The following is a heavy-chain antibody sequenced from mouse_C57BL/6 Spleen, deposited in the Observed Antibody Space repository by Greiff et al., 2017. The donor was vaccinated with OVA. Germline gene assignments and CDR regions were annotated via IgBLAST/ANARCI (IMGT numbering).Heavy chain of an antibody. J-gene: IGHJ2*01. CDR3: ARNYYGSSYYFDY. Sequence: EVQLQQSGAELVKPGASVKLSCTASGFNIKDYYMHWVKQRTEQGLEWIGRIDPEDGENKYAPKFQGKATITADTSSNTAYLQLSSLTSEDTAVYYCARNYYGSSYYFDYWGQGTTLTVSS. CDR2: IDPEDGEN. CDR1: GFNIKDYY. D-gene: IGHD1-1*01. V-gene: IGHV14-2*01.